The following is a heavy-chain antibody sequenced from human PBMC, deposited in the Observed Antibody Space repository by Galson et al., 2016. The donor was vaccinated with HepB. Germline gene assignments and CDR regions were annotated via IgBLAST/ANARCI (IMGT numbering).Heavy chain of an antibody. CDR1: GGSISSDSHS. CDR3: ARGITGTTWPTYYFDY. CDR2: IYHTGST. V-gene: IGHV4-31*03. Sequence: TLSLTCTVSGGSISSDSHSWIWIRQYPGKGLEWIGYIYHTGSTYYNPSLQSRVTISVDTSKNQFSLKLRSVTAADTAVYYCARGITGTTWPTYYFDYWGQGTLVTVSS. J-gene: IGHJ4*02. D-gene: IGHD1-20*01.